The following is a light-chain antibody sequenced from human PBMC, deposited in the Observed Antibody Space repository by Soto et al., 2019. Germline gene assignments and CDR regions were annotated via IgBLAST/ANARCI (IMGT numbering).Light chain of an antibody. CDR1: SSDVGGYNY. Sequence: QYALTQPASVSGSPGQSITISCTGTSSDVGGYNYVSWYQQHPGKATKLMIYEVSNRPSGVSNRFSGSKSGNTASLTISGIQAEDEADYYCSSYTSSSTLVFGTGTKLTVL. CDR2: EVS. V-gene: IGLV2-14*01. CDR3: SSYTSSSTLV. J-gene: IGLJ1*01.